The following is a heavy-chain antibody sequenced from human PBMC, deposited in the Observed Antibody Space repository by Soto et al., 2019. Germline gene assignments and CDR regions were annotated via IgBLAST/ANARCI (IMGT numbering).Heavy chain of an antibody. J-gene: IGHJ4*01. Sequence: PGGSLRLSCEASGFRFNSYSMNWVRQAPQKGLEWVSLIDARSNYIYYADSVKGRFTISRDNARNSLYLQMDSLRVEDTAVYYSVRESERAGATSDFEYWGHRTPATVSS. CDR2: IDARSNYI. D-gene: IGHD1-26*01. CDR1: GFRFNSYS. CDR3: VRESERAGATSDFEY. V-gene: IGHV3-21*06.